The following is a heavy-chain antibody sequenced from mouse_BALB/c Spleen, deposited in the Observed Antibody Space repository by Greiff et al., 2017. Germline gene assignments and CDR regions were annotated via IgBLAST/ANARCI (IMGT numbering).Heavy chain of an antibody. CDR1: GYTFTNYW. V-gene: IGHV1-63*02. CDR2: IYPGGGYT. J-gene: IGHJ4*01. CDR3: ARGTTVVALYYYAMDY. D-gene: IGHD1-1*01. Sequence: VQLQQSGAELVRPGTSVKISCKASGYTFTNYWLGWVKQRPGHGLEWIGDIYPGGGYTNYNEKFKGKATLTADTSSSTAYMQLSSLTSEDSAVYFCARGTTVVALYYYAMDYWGQGTSVTVSS.